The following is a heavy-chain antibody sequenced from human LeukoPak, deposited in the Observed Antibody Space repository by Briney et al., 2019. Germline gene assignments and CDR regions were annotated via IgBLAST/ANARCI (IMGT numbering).Heavy chain of an antibody. Sequence: GGSLRLSCAASGFTFSDYGIHWVRQAPGRGLEWVAGISLDGSNEYYIDLVKGRFTIARDNSKNTVYLQMNSLRPEDTAVYYCAKQIAVAGLLDSWGQGTLVTVSS. D-gene: IGHD6-19*01. CDR3: AKQIAVAGLLDS. J-gene: IGHJ4*02. CDR2: ISLDGSNE. V-gene: IGHV3-30*18. CDR1: GFTFSDYG.